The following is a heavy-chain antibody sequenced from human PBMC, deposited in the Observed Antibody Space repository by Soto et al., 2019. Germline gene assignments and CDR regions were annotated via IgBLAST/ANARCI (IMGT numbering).Heavy chain of an antibody. D-gene: IGHD3-16*01. CDR2: ISGSGGST. V-gene: IGHV3-23*01. J-gene: IGHJ3*02. CDR1: GFTFSSYA. Sequence: PGGSLRLSCAASGFTFSSYAMSWVRQAPGKGLEWVSAISGSGGSTYYADSVKGRFTICRDNSKHTLYLQMNSLRAEYTAVYYCAKDYAAAPDTFDIWGQETMVTVSS. CDR3: AKDYAAAPDTFDI.